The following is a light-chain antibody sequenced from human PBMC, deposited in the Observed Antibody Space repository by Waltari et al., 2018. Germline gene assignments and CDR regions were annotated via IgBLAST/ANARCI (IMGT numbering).Light chain of an antibody. CDR3: SSYTSSSTYV. CDR2: DVS. J-gene: IGLJ1*01. Sequence: QSALTQPASVSGSPGQSLTISCTGTSSDVGVYNYVSWYQQHPGKAPKLMIYDVSNRPSGVSNRVSGSKSGNPASLTTSGLQAEDEAEYYCSSYTSSSTYVFGTGTKVTVL. CDR1: SSDVGVYNY. V-gene: IGLV2-14*03.